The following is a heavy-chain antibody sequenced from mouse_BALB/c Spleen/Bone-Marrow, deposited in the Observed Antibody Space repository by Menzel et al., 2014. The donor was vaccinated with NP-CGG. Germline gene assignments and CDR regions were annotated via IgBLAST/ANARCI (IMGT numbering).Heavy chain of an antibody. V-gene: IGHV1S29*02. J-gene: IGHJ2*01. CDR2: VYPYNGVT. CDR3: ARGLWGNYYFDY. CDR1: GYTFTDYN. D-gene: IGHD2-1*01. Sequence: SGTELWKPGASVKISCKASGYTFTDYNIHWGKQSHGKSLEWIGYVYPYNGVTGYSQKFKSKATLTVDSSSSTAYMELRSLASEDSAVYYCARGLWGNYYFDYWGQGPTLTVSS.